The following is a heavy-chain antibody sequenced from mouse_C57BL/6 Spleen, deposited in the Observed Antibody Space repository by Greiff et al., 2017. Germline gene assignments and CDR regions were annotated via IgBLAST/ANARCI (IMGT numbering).Heavy chain of an antibody. V-gene: IGHV2-6*01. CDR2: IWGVGST. Sequence: VMLVESGPGLVAPSQSLSITCTVSGFSLTSYGVDWVRQSPGKGLEWLGVIWGVGSTNYNSALKSRLSISQDNAKSQVFLKMNSLQTDDTAMYYCARHSSGYPFAYWGQGTLVTVSA. D-gene: IGHD3-2*02. J-gene: IGHJ3*01. CDR1: GFSLTSYG. CDR3: ARHSSGYPFAY.